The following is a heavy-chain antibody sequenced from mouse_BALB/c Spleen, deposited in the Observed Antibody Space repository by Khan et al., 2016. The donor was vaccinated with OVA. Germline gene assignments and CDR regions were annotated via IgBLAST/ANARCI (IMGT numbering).Heavy chain of an antibody. CDR1: GYTFTNFR. CDR3: SRHGHGEPFYFDF. CDR2: INTLTGEP. Sequence: QIQLVQSGPELRKPGETVKISCQTSGYTFTNFRVNWVKQTPGMGLKWMGCINTLTGEPTYADDFKGRFAFSLETSASTAYLQINNLKNEDMAAYFCSRHGHGEPFYFDFWGQGTTLTVSS. V-gene: IGHV9-1*02. D-gene: IGHD2-13*01. J-gene: IGHJ2*01.